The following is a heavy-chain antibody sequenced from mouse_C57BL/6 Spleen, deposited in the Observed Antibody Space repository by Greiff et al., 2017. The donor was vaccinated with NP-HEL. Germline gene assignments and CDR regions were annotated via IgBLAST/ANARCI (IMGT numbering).Heavy chain of an antibody. CDR3: TSTVVAPYAMDY. J-gene: IGHJ4*01. Sequence: QVQLKQSGAELVRPGASVTLSCKASGYTFTDYEMHWVKQTPVHGLEWIGAIDPETGGTAYNQKFKGQAILTADKSSSTAYMELRSLTSEDSAVYYCTSTVVAPYAMDYWGQGTSVTVSS. V-gene: IGHV1-15*01. CDR1: GYTFTDYE. D-gene: IGHD1-1*01. CDR2: IDPETGGT.